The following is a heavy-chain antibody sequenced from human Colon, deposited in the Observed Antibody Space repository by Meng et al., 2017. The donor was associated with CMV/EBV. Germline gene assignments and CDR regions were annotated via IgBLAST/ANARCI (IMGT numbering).Heavy chain of an antibody. CDR3: ARVCCSSSVSCHSCLDV. CDR1: GFTFSNHW. D-gene: IGHD2-2*01. CDR2: IKEDGSQT. Sequence: GGSLRLSCAASGFTFSNHWMNWVRQAPGKGLEWVANIKEDGSQTYYLDSVKGRFTISRDNAKNSLYLQMNSLTAEDTAVYYCARVCCSSSVSCHSCLDVWGPGTTVTVSS. J-gene: IGHJ6*02. V-gene: IGHV3-7*01.